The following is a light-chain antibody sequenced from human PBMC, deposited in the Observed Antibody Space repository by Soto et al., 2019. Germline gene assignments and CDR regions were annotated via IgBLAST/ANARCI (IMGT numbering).Light chain of an antibody. CDR1: QSISTY. Sequence: DIQMTQSPSSLSASEGDRVTITCRASQSISTYLNWYQQKPGKAPKLLIYAASSLQSGVPSRFSGSGSGTEFTLTISSLQPEDVAIYYCQQSSSAPLTFGPGTKVDIK. V-gene: IGKV1-39*01. CDR3: QQSSSAPLT. CDR2: AAS. J-gene: IGKJ3*01.